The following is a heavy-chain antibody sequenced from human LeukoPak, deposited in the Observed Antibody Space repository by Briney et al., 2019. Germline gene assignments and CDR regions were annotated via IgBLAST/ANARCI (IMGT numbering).Heavy chain of an antibody. J-gene: IGHJ6*03. V-gene: IGHV1-69*01. Sequence: SVKVSCKASGGTFSSYAISWVRQAPGQGLEWMGGIIPIFGTANYAQKFQGRVTITADESTSTAYMELSSLRSEDTAVYYCARGRGYDFWSTMDVWGKGTTVTVSS. CDR1: GGTFSSYA. CDR2: IIPIFGTA. D-gene: IGHD3-3*01. CDR3: ARGRGYDFWSTMDV.